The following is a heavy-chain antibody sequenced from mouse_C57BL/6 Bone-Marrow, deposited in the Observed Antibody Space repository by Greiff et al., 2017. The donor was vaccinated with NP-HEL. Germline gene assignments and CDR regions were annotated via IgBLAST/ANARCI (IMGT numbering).Heavy chain of an antibody. CDR2: IRNKANGYTT. CDR1: GFTFTDYY. J-gene: IGHJ1*03. V-gene: IGHV7-3*01. D-gene: IGHD2-5*01. Sequence: EVMLVESGGGLVQPGGSLSLSCAASGFTFTDYYMSWVRQPPGKALEWLGFIRNKANGYTTEYSASVKGRFTISRDNSQSILYLQMNALRAEDSATYYCARYTTLYYSNWYFDVWGTGTTVTVSS. CDR3: ARYTTLYYSNWYFDV.